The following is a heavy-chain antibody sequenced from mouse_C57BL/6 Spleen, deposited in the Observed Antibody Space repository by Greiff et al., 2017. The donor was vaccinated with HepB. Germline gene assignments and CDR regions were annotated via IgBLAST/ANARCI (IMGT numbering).Heavy chain of an antibody. CDR1: GYTFTGYW. Sequence: QVQLQQSGAELMKPGASVKLSCKATGYTFTGYWIEWVKQRPGQGLEWIGYINPSSGYTKYNQKFKDKATLTADKSSSTAYMQLSSLTYEDSAVYYCAILTAPFEYWGQGTTLTVSS. J-gene: IGHJ2*01. CDR2: INPSSGYT. V-gene: IGHV1-7*01. CDR3: AILTAPFEY. D-gene: IGHD4-1*01.